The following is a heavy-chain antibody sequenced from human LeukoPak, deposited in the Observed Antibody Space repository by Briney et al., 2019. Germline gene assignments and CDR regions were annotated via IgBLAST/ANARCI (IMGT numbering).Heavy chain of an antibody. CDR2: IYYNGST. V-gene: IGHV4-39*01. D-gene: IGHD3-22*01. J-gene: IGHJ4*02. Sequence: SETLSLTCTVSGGSISSSSYYWGWIRQPPGKWLEWIGSIYYNGSTYYNPSLKSRVTISVDTSKNQFSLKLSSVTAADTAVYYCARLYYYVSSGYTFDYWGQGTLVTVSS. CDR1: GGSISSSSYY. CDR3: ARLYYYVSSGYTFDY.